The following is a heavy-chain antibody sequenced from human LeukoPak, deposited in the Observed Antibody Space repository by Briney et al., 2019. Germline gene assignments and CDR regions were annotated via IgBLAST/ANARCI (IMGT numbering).Heavy chain of an antibody. CDR2: ISSSSSYI. V-gene: IGHV3-21*01. Sequence: GGSLRLSCAASGFTFSSYSMNWVRQAPGKGLEWVSSISSSSSYIYYADSVKGRFTISRDNAKNSLYLQMNSLRAEDTAVYYCARYSGYSSGGSCLGYWGQGTLVTVSS. CDR3: ARYSGYSSGGSCLGY. J-gene: IGHJ4*02. D-gene: IGHD2-15*01. CDR1: GFTFSSYS.